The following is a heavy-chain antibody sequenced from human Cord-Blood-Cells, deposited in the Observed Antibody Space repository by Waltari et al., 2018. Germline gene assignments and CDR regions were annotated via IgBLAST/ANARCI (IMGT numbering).Heavy chain of an antibody. CDR3: ARLRYSGYERCDGFDY. CDR2: INHSGST. Sequence: QVQLQQWGAGLLKPSETLSLTCAVYGGSFSGYYWSWIRQPPGKGLEWSGEINHSGSTNYNPSLKSRVTISVDASKNQFSLKLSSVTAADTAVYYCARLRYSGYERCDGFDYWGQGTLVTVSS. D-gene: IGHD5-12*01. V-gene: IGHV4-34*01. CDR1: GGSFSGYY. J-gene: IGHJ4*02.